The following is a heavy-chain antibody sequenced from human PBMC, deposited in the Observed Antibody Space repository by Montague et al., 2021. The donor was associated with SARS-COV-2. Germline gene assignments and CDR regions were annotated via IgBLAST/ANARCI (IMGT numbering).Heavy chain of an antibody. D-gene: IGHD3/OR15-3a*01. CDR2: INQDETAK. CDR3: ARSPRGSGTGWLDY. J-gene: IGHJ4*02. V-gene: IGHV3-7*01. Sequence: SLRLSCXASGFTSGDYQMTWVRQAPGKGLQWMANINQDETAKTYXDSVKGRFTISRDNAKNSLILQMNSLKDEDTAVYYCARSPRGSGTGWLDYWGQGTLVTVSS. CDR1: GFTSGDYQ.